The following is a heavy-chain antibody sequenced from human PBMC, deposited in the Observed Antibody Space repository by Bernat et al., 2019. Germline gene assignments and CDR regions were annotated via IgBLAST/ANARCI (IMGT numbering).Heavy chain of an antibody. D-gene: IGHD1/OR15-1a*01. CDR2: INHSGST. Sequence: QVQLQQWGAGLLKPSETLSLTCAVYGGSFSGYYWSWIRQPPGKGLEWIGEINHSGSTNYNPSLKSRVTISVDTSKNQFSLKLSSVTAADTAVYYCARASPVLDWNIYYYYYYMDVWGKGTTVTVSS. CDR1: GGSFSGYY. CDR3: ARASPVLDWNIYYYYYYMDV. J-gene: IGHJ6*03. V-gene: IGHV4-34*01.